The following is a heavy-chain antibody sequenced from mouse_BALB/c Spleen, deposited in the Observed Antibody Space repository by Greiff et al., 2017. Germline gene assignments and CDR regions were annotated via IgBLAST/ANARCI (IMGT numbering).Heavy chain of an antibody. D-gene: IGHD1-2*01. J-gene: IGHJ3*01. Sequence: EVKLMESGPGLVKPSQSLSLTCTVTGYSITSDYAWNWIRQFPGNKLEWMGYISYSGSTSYNPSLKSRISITRDTSKNQFFLQLNSVTTEDTATYYCAEGHYYGYGFAYWGQGTLVTVSA. CDR2: ISYSGST. CDR3: AEGHYYGYGFAY. V-gene: IGHV3-2*02. CDR1: GYSITSDYA.